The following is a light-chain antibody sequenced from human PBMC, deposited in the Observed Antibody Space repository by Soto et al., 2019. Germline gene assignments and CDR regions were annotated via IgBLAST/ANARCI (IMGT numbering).Light chain of an antibody. CDR1: QSVSNY. V-gene: IGKV3-20*01. CDR2: AAS. Sequence: EIRLTQSPATLSVSGGERDTVACRASQSVSNYLAWYQQKSGQAPKRLMSAASSWQSGVPVRFSGSGSGTEFTLTLPSLQPEDFALYYCQQHGGSPITFGLGTRLEIK. CDR3: QQHGGSPIT. J-gene: IGKJ5*01.